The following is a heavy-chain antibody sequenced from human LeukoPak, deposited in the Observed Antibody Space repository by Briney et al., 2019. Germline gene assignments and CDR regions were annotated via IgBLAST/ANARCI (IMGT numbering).Heavy chain of an antibody. V-gene: IGHV4-39*07. CDR1: GGSISRTTFY. CDR2: IYYSGST. J-gene: IGHJ4*02. CDR3: ARNPDYYDSSGYYYFDY. Sequence: PSETLSLTCTVSGGSISRTTFYWGWIRQPPGKGLEWIRSIYYSGSTYYNPSLKSRVTISVDTSKNHFSLKLSSVTAADTAMYYCARNPDYYDSSGYYYFDYWGQGTLVTVSS. D-gene: IGHD3-22*01.